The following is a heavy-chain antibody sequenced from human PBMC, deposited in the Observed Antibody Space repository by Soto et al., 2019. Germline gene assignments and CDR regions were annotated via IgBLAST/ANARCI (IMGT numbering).Heavy chain of an antibody. CDR1: GFTFSSYA. CDR2: ISGSGGST. CDR3: AKVVTTMIVVVSPLDY. Sequence: GGSLRLSCAASGFTFSSYAMSWVRQSPGKGLEWVSAISGSGGSTYYADSVKGRFTISRDNSKNTLYLQMNSLRAEDTAVYCCAKVVTTMIVVVSPLDYWGQGTLVTVSS. V-gene: IGHV3-23*01. D-gene: IGHD3-22*01. J-gene: IGHJ4*02.